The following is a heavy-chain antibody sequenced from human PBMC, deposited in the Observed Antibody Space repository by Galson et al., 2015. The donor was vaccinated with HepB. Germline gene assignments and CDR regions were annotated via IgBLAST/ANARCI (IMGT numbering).Heavy chain of an antibody. D-gene: IGHD6-13*01. Sequence: SLRLSCAASGFTFSSYAMHWVRQAPGKGLEWAAVISYDGSIKHYGDSVKGRFTISRDNSKNTLYVQMNSLRAEDTAVYYCARDLWSAAGFPGIWGLGTLVTVSS. CDR1: GFTFSSYA. J-gene: IGHJ4*02. CDR3: ARDLWSAAGFPGI. CDR2: ISYDGSIK. V-gene: IGHV3-30-3*01.